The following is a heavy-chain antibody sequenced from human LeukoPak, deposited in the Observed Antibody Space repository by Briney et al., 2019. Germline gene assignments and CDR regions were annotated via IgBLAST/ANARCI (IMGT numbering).Heavy chain of an antibody. CDR1: GFTFSSRA. V-gene: IGHV3-23*01. CDR3: AKGSDYYGSGSYRWFAY. D-gene: IGHD3-10*01. J-gene: IGHJ4*02. Sequence: GGSLRLSCAASGFTFSSRAMSWVRQAPGKGLEWVSVVSGSGGSTNSADSVKGRFTISRDNSKNTLFLQMNSLRAEDTAVYYCAKGSDYYGSGSYRWFAYWGQGTLVTVSS. CDR2: VSGSGGST.